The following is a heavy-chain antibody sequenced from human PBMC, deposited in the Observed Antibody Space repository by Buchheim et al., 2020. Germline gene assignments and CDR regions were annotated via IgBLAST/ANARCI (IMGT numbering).Heavy chain of an antibody. Sequence: EVQLLESGGGLVQPGGSLRLSCAASGFTFSSYAMSWVRQAPGKGLEWVSAIVGSGGSTYYEDSVKGRLPFPRANSKNTLYLQMNSLRAEDTAVYYCAKRGLRFLEWLGYWGQGTL. D-gene: IGHD3-3*01. V-gene: IGHV3-23*01. CDR3: AKRGLRFLEWLGY. CDR2: IVGSGGST. J-gene: IGHJ4*02. CDR1: GFTFSSYA.